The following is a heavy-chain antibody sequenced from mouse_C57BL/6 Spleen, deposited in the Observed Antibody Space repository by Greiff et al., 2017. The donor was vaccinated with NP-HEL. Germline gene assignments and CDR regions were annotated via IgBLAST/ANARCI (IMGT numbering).Heavy chain of an antibody. V-gene: IGHV1-54*01. CDR3: ARSLNWDRGAY. Sequence: QVQLQQSGAELVRPGTSVKVSCKASGYAFTNYLIEWVKQRPGQGLEWIGVINPGSGGTNYNEKFKGKATLTADKSSSTAYMQLSSLTSEDSAVYFCARSLNWDRGAYWGQGTLVTVSA. CDR1: GYAFTNYL. D-gene: IGHD4-1*01. CDR2: INPGSGGT. J-gene: IGHJ3*01.